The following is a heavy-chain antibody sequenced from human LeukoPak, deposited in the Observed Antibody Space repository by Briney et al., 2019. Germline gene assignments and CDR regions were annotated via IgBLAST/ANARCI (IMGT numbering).Heavy chain of an antibody. CDR1: GFTFSSYA. CDR2: ISGSGGST. J-gene: IGHJ4*02. CDR3: AKDLWDSSGWYRDY. V-gene: IGHV3-23*01. D-gene: IGHD6-19*01. Sequence: GGSLRLSCAASGFTFSSYAMSWVRQAPGKGLEWVSAISGSGGSTYYADSVKGRFTISRDNSKNTLYLQMNSLRAEDTAVYYCAKDLWDSSGWYRDYWGQGTLVTVSS.